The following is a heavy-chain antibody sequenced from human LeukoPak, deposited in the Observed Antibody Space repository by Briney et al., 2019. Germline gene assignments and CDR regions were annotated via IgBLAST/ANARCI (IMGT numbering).Heavy chain of an antibody. CDR3: ARPHTAMVRTYAFDI. J-gene: IGHJ3*02. CDR1: GGTFSSYA. V-gene: IGHV1-69*01. Sequence: SVKVSCKASGGTFSSYAISWVRQAPGQGLEWMGGIIPIFGTANYAQKFQGRVTITADESTSTAYMELSSLRSEDTAVYYCARPHTAMVRTYAFDIWGQGTMVTVSS. D-gene: IGHD5-18*01. CDR2: IIPIFGTA.